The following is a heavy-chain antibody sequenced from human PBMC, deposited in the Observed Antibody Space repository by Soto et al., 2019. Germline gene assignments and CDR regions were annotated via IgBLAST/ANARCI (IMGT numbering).Heavy chain of an antibody. D-gene: IGHD3-16*01. Sequence: RGSLRLSCAAPGFTFGNYGMQWVRQPPGKGLEWMSSILYDGSDKYYADSVKGRFTISRDDSKNTVYLQMDSLRPDDTAVYYCAKWGEVSHNPGGNYYYGMDVWGQGTTVTVSS. V-gene: IGHV3-30*18. J-gene: IGHJ6*02. CDR2: ILYDGSDK. CDR1: GFTFGNYG. CDR3: AKWGEVSHNPGGNYYYGMDV.